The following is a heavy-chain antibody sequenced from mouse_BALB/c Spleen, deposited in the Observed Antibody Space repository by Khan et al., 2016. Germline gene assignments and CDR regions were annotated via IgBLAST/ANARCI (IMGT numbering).Heavy chain of an antibody. J-gene: IGHJ2*01. CDR2: IRLKSDDYVT. V-gene: IGHV6-6*02. CDR3: WILL. Sequence: EVELVESGGGLVQPGGSMKLSCVASGFTFSNYWMNWVRQSPEKGLEWVAEIRLKSDDYVTHYAESVTGRFTISRDDSKSSVYLQISNLRAEDTGIYYCWILLWGQGTTLTVSS. CDR1: GFTFSNYW.